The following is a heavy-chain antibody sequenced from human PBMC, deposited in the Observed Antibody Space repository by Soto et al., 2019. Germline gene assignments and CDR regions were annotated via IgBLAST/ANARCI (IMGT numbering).Heavy chain of an antibody. Sequence: PGGSLRLSFAASGFTFSSYAMSWVRQAPGKGLGWVSAISGSGGITDYADSVKGRFTISRDNSKNTLYLQMNSRRDEDAAVYYCATFPEVTMVRVIFDYWGQGTLVTVSS. CDR3: ATFPEVTMVRVIFDY. CDR2: ISGSGGIT. D-gene: IGHD3-10*01. V-gene: IGHV3-23*01. J-gene: IGHJ4*02. CDR1: GFTFSSYA.